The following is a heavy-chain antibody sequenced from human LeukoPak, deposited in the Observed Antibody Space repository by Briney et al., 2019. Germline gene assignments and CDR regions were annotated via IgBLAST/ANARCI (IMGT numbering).Heavy chain of an antibody. D-gene: IGHD6-13*01. Sequence: LAGGSLRLSSAASGFTFSSYAMSWVRQAPGKGLEWVSAISGSGGSTYYADSVKGRFTISRDNSKNTLYLQMSSLRVEDTAVYYCAGSDRPLTGYSSSWYKTPFDSWGQGTLVTVSS. CDR3: AGSDRPLTGYSSSWYKTPFDS. CDR1: GFTFSSYA. V-gene: IGHV3-23*01. CDR2: ISGSGGST. J-gene: IGHJ4*02.